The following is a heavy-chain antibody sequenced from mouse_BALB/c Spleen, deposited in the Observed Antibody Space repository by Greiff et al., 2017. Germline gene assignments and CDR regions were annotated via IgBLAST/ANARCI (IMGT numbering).Heavy chain of an antibody. CDR3: ARVVATYYAMDY. D-gene: IGHD1-1*01. J-gene: IGHJ4*01. CDR1: GFSLTSYG. V-gene: IGHV2-9*02. CDR2: IWAGGST. Sequence: VQLVESGPGLVAPSQSLSITCTVSGFSLTSYGVHWVRQPPGKGLEWLGVIWAGGSTNYNSALMSRLSISKDNSKSQVFLKMNSLQTDDTAMYYCARVVATYYAMDYWGQGTSVTVSS.